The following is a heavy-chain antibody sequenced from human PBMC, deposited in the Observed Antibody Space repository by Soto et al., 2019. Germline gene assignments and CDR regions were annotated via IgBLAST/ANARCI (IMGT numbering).Heavy chain of an antibody. D-gene: IGHD3-3*02. CDR2: ISAYNGNT. CDR1: GYTFTSYG. V-gene: IGHV1-18*01. Sequence: ASVKVSCKASGYTFTSYGISWVRQAPGQRLEWMEWISAYNGNTNYAQKLQGRVTMTTDTSASTAYMEMSILRSEDTAMFYCARGRGVIRNYYGMDVWGQGTTVTVSS. CDR3: ARGRGVIRNYYGMDV. J-gene: IGHJ6*02.